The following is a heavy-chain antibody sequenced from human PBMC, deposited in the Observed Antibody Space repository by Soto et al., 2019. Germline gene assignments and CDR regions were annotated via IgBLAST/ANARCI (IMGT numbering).Heavy chain of an antibody. CDR2: ISSNGGST. V-gene: IGHV3-64D*06. Sequence: GGSQRLSCSASGFTFSSYAMHWVRQAPGKGLEYVSAISSNGGSTYYADSVKGRFTISRDNSKNTLYLQMSSLRAEDTAVYYCVKKISDWLRPTYEGRDRYFDHWGRGTRVTVSS. D-gene: IGHD5-12*01. CDR1: GFTFSSYA. J-gene: IGHJ2*01. CDR3: VKKISDWLRPTYEGRDRYFDH.